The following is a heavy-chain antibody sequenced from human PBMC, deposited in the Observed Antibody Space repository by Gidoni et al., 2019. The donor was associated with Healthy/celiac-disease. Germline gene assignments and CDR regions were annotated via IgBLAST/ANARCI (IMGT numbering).Heavy chain of an antibody. Sequence: EVQLVESGGGLVQPGGSLRLSCAASGFTFSSYSMTWVRQAPGKGLEWVSYISSSSSTIYYADSVKGRFTISRDNAKNSLYLQMNSLRDEDTAVYYCARGLWFGELGMGNWFDPWGQGTLVTVSS. CDR3: ARGLWFGELGMGNWFDP. V-gene: IGHV3-48*02. CDR2: ISSSSSTI. CDR1: GFTFSSYS. J-gene: IGHJ5*02. D-gene: IGHD3-10*01.